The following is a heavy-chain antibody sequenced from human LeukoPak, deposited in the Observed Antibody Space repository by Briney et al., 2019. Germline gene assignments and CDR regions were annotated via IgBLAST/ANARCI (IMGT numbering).Heavy chain of an antibody. CDR3: AGEATMVRGVRSFDY. D-gene: IGHD3-10*01. J-gene: IGHJ4*02. Sequence: SETLSLTCTVSGVSISTYYWSWIRQPPGKGLEWIGYIYYSGSTNYNPSLKSRVTISVDTSKNQFSLKLSTLTAADTAVYYCAGEATMVRGVRSFDYWGQGTLVTVSS. CDR1: GVSISTYY. V-gene: IGHV4-59*01. CDR2: IYYSGST.